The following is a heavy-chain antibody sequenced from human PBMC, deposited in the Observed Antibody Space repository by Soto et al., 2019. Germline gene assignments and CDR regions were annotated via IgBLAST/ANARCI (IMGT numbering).Heavy chain of an antibody. Sequence: QVQLVESGGGVVQPGRFLRLSCAASGFTFSSYGMHWVRQAPGKGLEWVAVISYDGSNKYSADSVKGQFTISRDNSKHMLNLQMNNLTAEDTAVYYCAKGAQLDRVEYWGQETLVTVSS. J-gene: IGHJ4*02. D-gene: IGHD1-1*01. CDR2: ISYDGSNK. CDR1: GFTFSSYG. CDR3: AKGAQLDRVEY. V-gene: IGHV3-30*18.